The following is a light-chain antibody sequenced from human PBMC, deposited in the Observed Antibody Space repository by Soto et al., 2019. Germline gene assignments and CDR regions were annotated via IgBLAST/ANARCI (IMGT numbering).Light chain of an antibody. CDR2: AAS. Sequence: DIQLTQSPSFLSASVGDRVTITCRASQAISSSLAWYQHNPGKAPKLLIYAASTLQNGVPSSFSGSVSVTEFTLTISSLQPEDFATYYCQHLNDYRYTFGQGTKVEIK. CDR1: QAISSS. V-gene: IGKV1-9*01. J-gene: IGKJ2*01. CDR3: QHLNDYRYT.